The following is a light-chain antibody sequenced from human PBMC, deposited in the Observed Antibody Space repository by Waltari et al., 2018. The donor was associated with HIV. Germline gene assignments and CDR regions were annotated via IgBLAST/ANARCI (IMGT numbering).Light chain of an antibody. CDR2: TAS. CDR1: QTVSNY. Sequence: DIQITQSPSSLSASVGDRVTLTCRASQTVSNYLNWYQQRPGKAPKLLIYTASSLETGVPSRFRGSRSGTDFTLTISSLQPEDFATYYCQQSFSTPYSFGQGTKLEI. J-gene: IGKJ2*01. V-gene: IGKV1-39*01. CDR3: QQSFSTPYS.